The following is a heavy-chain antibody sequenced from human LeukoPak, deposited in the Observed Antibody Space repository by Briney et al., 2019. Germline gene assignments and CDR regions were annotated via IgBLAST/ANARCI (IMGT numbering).Heavy chain of an antibody. Sequence: GASVKVSCKASGYTFTGYYMHWVRQAPGQGLEWMGWINPNSGGTNYGQKFQGRVTMTRDTSISTAYMELSRLRSDDTAVYYCARDSGSYYGYNWFDPWGQGTLVTVSS. J-gene: IGHJ5*02. CDR1: GYTFTGYY. CDR2: INPNSGGT. V-gene: IGHV1-2*02. CDR3: ARDSGSYYGYNWFDP. D-gene: IGHD1-26*01.